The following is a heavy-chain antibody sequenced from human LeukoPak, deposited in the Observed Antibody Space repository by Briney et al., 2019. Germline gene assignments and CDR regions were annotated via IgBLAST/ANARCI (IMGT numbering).Heavy chain of an antibody. CDR2: IYYSGST. J-gene: IGHJ5*02. V-gene: IGHV4-59*08. D-gene: IGHD3-22*01. CDR3: ASLVVIYGGVFDP. CDR1: GGSIRSYY. Sequence: SETLSLTCTVSGGSIRSYYWSWIRQPPGKGLEWIGYIYYSGSTSYNPSLKSRVTISVDTSKNRFSLKLSSVTAADTAVYYCASLVVIYGGVFDPWGQGTLVTVSS.